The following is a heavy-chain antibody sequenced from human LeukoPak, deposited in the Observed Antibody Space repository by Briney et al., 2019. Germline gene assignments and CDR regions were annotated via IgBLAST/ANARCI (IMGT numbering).Heavy chain of an antibody. CDR2: ISSSSSYI. CDR3: ASRLYDSSGYYYSPDYFDY. CDR1: GFTFSSYS. J-gene: IGHJ4*02. Sequence: GGSLRLSCAASGFTFSSYSMNWVRQAPGKGLEWVSSISSSSSYIYYADSVKGRFTISRDNAKNSLYLQMNSLRAEDTAVYYCASRLYDSSGYYYSPDYFDYWGQGTLVTVSS. D-gene: IGHD3-22*01. V-gene: IGHV3-21*01.